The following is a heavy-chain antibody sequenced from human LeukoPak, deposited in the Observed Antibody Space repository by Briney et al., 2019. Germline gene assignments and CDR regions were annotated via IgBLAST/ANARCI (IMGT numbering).Heavy chain of an antibody. CDR3: ARSSVPAAMSDY. J-gene: IGHJ4*02. CDR1: GYTFTGYY. V-gene: IGHV1-2*06. Sequence: ASVKVSCKASGYTFTGYYMHWVRQAPGQGLEWMGRINPNSGGATYAQKFHGRVTMTRDTSTSTVYMELSSRRSEDTAVYYCARSSVPAAMSDYWGQGTLVTVSS. CDR2: INPNSGGA. D-gene: IGHD2-2*01.